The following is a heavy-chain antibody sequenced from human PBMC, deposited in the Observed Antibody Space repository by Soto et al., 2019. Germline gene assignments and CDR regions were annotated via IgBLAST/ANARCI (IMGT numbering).Heavy chain of an antibody. CDR1: GYTFTNND. D-gene: IGHD5-18*01. Sequence: ASVKVSCKASGYTFTNNDVTWVRQATGQGLEWMGWMNPGSGDTGYAQKFQGRVTMTRNVSIATAYMELSSLRSEDTAIYYCARMASFGSLNWFDPWGQGTLVTVSS. V-gene: IGHV1-8*01. J-gene: IGHJ5*02. CDR2: MNPGSGDT. CDR3: ARMASFGSLNWFDP.